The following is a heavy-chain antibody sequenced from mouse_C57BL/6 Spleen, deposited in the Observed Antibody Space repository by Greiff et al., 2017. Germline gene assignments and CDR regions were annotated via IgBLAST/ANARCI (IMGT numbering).Heavy chain of an antibody. J-gene: IGHJ4*01. Sequence: QVQLKESGPGLVAPSQSLSITCTVSGFSLTSYGVSWVRQPPGKGLEWLGVLWGDGSTNYHSALISRLSISKDNSKSQVFLKLNSLQTDDTATYYCAKPAGSYSKNYAMDYWGQGTSVTVSS. V-gene: IGHV2-3*01. CDR3: AKPAGSYSKNYAMDY. D-gene: IGHD2-5*01. CDR2: LWGDGST. CDR1: GFSLTSYG.